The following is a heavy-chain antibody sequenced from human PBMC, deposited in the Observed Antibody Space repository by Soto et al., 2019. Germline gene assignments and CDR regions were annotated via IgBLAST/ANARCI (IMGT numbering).Heavy chain of an antibody. CDR3: TTDRTFTRGGVIVA. J-gene: IGHJ3*01. CDR1: GITFSNAW. Sequence: EVQLVESGGGLVKPGGSLRLSCVASGITFSNAWMTWVRQAPGKWLEWVGRIKSKVNGETTDYGAPVKGRFTISRDDSKHTLYLQMNSLSTEDTAVYYCTTDRTFTRGGVIVAWGQGTMFTVSS. D-gene: IGHD3-16*01. V-gene: IGHV3-15*01. CDR2: IKSKVNGETT.